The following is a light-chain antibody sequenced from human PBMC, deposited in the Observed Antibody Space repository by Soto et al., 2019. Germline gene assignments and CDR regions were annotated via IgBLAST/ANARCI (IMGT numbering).Light chain of an antibody. CDR3: QQQGT. CDR1: QSVGSNY. J-gene: IGKJ2*01. Sequence: ENVLTQSPGTLSVSPGDRATLSCRASQSVGSNYLAWYQQKLGQAPRILIYGASSRATGIPDRFSGSGSGTDFTLTISRLEPEDFAVYYCQQQGTFGQGTKVDIK. V-gene: IGKV3-20*01. CDR2: GAS.